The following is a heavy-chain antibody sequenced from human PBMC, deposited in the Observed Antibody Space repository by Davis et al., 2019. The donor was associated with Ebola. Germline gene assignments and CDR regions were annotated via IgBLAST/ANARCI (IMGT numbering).Heavy chain of an antibody. V-gene: IGHV1-18*04. CDR2: ISAYNGNT. CDR1: GYTFTSYG. J-gene: IGHJ6*02. Sequence: AASVKVSCKASGYTFTSYGISWVRQAPGQGLEWMGWISAYNGNTDYAQKLQGRVTMTTDTSTSTAYMELRSLRSDDTAVYYCARDSGMATIPYYYGMDVWGQGTTVTVSS. CDR3: ARDSGMATIPYYYGMDV. D-gene: IGHD5-24*01.